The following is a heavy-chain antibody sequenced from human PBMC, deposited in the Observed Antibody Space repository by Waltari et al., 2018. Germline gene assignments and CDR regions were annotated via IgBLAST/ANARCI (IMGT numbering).Heavy chain of an antibody. J-gene: IGHJ4*02. CDR3: TRNPGY. Sequence: EVQLVNSGGGLVQPGGSLSLSCAASDFFCTVYWLDWVRQAPGKGLVWVSRMKTDGTSITYADSVKGRFTISRDSAKNTYYLQMNSLRAEDTAVYYCTRNPGYWGQVTLVTVSS. CDR1: DFFCTVYW. CDR2: MKTDGTSI. V-gene: IGHV3-74*03.